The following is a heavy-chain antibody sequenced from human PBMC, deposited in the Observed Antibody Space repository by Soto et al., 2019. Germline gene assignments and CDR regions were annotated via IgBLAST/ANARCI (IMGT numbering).Heavy chain of an antibody. V-gene: IGHV3-23*01. CDR2: ISGSGGST. D-gene: IGHD6-19*01. CDR3: AKDRDSSGWPYYFDY. Sequence: EVQLLESGGGLVQPGGSLRLSCAASGFTFSSYAMSRVRQAPGKGLEWVSAISGSGGSTYYADSVKGRFTISRDNSKNTLYLQMNSLRAEDTAVYYCAKDRDSSGWPYYFDYWGQGTLVTVSS. CDR1: GFTFSSYA. J-gene: IGHJ4*02.